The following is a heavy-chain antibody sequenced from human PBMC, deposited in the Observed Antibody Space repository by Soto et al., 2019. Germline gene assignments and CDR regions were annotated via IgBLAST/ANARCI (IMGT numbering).Heavy chain of an antibody. CDR2: ISYDGSNK. D-gene: IGHD3-10*01. CDR1: GFTFSSYV. J-gene: IGHJ3*02. Sequence: QVQLVESGGGVVQPGRSLRLSCAASGFTFSSYVMHWVRQAPGKGLEWVAAISYDGSNKYYADSVKGRFTISRDNSKNTLYLQMNSLRVEDTAVYYGENYGSGKNAFDIWGQGTMVIVSS. CDR3: ENYGSGKNAFDI. V-gene: IGHV3-30-3*01.